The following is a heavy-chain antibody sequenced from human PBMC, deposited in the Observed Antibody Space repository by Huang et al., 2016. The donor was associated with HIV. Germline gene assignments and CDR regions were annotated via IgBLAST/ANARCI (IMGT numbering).Heavy chain of an antibody. CDR1: GGSMSSYY. D-gene: IGHD6-6*01. V-gene: IGHV4-59*01. CDR3: ASAIIAARRWFDP. J-gene: IGHJ5*02. CDR2: IYYSGST. Sequence: QVQLQESGPGLVKPSETLSLTCTVSGGSMSSYYWSWIRQPPGKGLEWIGYIYYSGSTNSNPALKSRVTISVDTSKNQFSLRLSAVTAADTAVYYCASAIIAARRWFDPWGQGSLVTVSS.